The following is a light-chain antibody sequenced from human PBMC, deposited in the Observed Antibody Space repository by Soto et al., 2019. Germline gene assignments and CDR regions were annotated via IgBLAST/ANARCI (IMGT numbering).Light chain of an antibody. CDR2: ESN. CDR1: SSNIGNNY. J-gene: IGLJ1*01. CDR3: GTWDSSLTAGV. V-gene: IGLV1-51*02. Sequence: QSVLTQPPSLSAAPGQKVTISCSGSSSNIGNNYVSWYQQLPGTAPKLLIYESNKRPSGIPDRFSGSKSGTSATLGITGLQTGDEVDYYCGTWDSSLTAGVFGTGTKVPVL.